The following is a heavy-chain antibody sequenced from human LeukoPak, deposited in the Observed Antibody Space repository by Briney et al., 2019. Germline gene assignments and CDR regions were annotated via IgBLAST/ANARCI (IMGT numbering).Heavy chain of an antibody. CDR1: GDSISNYY. J-gene: IGHJ4*02. D-gene: IGHD6-19*01. CDR2: MYNRGST. CDR3: ARAEKAVTGTLDS. V-gene: IGHV4-59*01. Sequence: SETLSLTCTVSGDSISNYYWSWIRQSPGKELEWIGYMYNRGSTIYNPSLKSRVTISTDTSKNQFSLRLTSVTAADTAVYYCARAEKAVTGTLDSWDQGTLITVSS.